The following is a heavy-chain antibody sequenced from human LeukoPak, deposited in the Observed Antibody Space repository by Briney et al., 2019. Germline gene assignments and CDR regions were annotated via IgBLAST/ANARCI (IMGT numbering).Heavy chain of an antibody. Sequence: PSETLSLTCAVYGGSFSGYYWSWIRQPPGKGLEWIGEINHSGSTNYNPSLKSRVTISVDTSKNQFSLKLSSVTAADTAVYYCARGKWYSRVSRYMDVWGKGTTVTVSS. J-gene: IGHJ6*03. CDR1: GGSFSGYY. CDR3: ARGKWYSRVSRYMDV. V-gene: IGHV4-34*01. D-gene: IGHD1-1*01. CDR2: INHSGST.